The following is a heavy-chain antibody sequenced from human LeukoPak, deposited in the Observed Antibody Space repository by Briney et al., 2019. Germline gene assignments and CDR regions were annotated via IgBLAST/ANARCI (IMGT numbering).Heavy chain of an antibody. D-gene: IGHD1-26*01. J-gene: IGHJ4*02. CDR1: GYTFTSYD. CDR2: MNPNSGNT. CDR3: ARLWVGDTGVCFDY. Sequence: ASVNVSCKASGYTFTSYDINWVRQATGQGLEWMGWMNPNSGNTGYAQKFQGRVTMTRNTSISTAYMELSSVTAADTAVYYCARLWVGDTGVCFDYWGQGTLVTVSS. V-gene: IGHV1-8*01.